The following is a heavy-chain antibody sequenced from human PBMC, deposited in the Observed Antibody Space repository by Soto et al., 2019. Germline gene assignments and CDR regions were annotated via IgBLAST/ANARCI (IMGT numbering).Heavy chain of an antibody. J-gene: IGHJ6*02. CDR3: ARSYYGSGSYWFYGMDV. Sequence: QVQLVQSGAEVKKPGSSVKVSCKASGGTFGNSAISWVRQAPGQGLEWMGGIIPSFATGNSAPEFQGRLTITADRSTPTAYMEMSSLRSEDTSLYYCARSYYGSGSYWFYGMDVWGQVTTVTVSS. CDR1: GGTFGNSA. CDR2: IIPSFATG. V-gene: IGHV1-69*06. D-gene: IGHD3-10*01.